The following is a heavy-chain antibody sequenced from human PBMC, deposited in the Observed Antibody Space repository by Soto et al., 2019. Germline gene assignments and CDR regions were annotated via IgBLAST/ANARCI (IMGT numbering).Heavy chain of an antibody. J-gene: IGHJ3*02. CDR3: AKDVRITMVRGVTLDAFDI. CDR2: ISYDGSNK. CDR1: GFTFSSYG. V-gene: IGHV3-30*18. D-gene: IGHD3-10*01. Sequence: PGGSLRLSCAASGFTFSSYGMHWVRQAPGKGLEWVAVISYDGSNKYYADSVKGRFTISRDNSKNTLYLQMNSLRAEDTAVYYCAKDVRITMVRGVTLDAFDIWGQGTMVTGSS.